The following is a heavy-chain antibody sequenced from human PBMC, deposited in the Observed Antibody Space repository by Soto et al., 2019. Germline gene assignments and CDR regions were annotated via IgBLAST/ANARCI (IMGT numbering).Heavy chain of an antibody. CDR1: GYTLTELS. CDR2: FDPEDGET. D-gene: IGHD5-18*01. V-gene: IGHV1-24*01. J-gene: IGHJ4*02. CDR3: ATDLRGGYRNYFDY. Sequence: ASVKVSCKVSGYTLTELSMHWVRQAPGKGLEWMGVFDPEDGETIYAQKFQGRVTMTEDTSTDTAYMELSSLRSEDTAVYYCATDLRGGYRNYFDYWGQGTLVTVLL.